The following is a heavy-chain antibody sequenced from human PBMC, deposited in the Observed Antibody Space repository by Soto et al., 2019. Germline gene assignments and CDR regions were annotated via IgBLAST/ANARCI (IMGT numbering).Heavy chain of an antibody. CDR3: ARGEYSGGYCSSTSCLGNFDY. Sequence: QVQLVESGGGVVQPGRSLRLSCAASGFTFSSYAMHWVRQAPGKGLEWVAVISYDGSNKYYADSVKGRFTISRDNSKNPFYLQINSLKGENRAVYYCARGEYSGGYCSSTSCLGNFDYWGQGTLVTVSS. D-gene: IGHD2-2*01. V-gene: IGHV3-30-3*01. CDR1: GFTFSSYA. CDR2: ISYDGSNK. J-gene: IGHJ4*02.